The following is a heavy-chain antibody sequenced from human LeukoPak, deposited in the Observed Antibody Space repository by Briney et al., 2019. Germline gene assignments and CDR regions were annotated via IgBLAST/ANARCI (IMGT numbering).Heavy chain of an antibody. CDR2: ISAYNGNT. Sequence: ASVKVSCKASGYTFTSYGISWVRQAPGQGLEWMGWISAYNGNTNYAQKLQGRVTMTTDTSTSTAYMELSSLRSEDTAVYYCARGLRYCSGGSCEFKFDPWGQGTLVTVSS. D-gene: IGHD2-15*01. CDR1: GYTFTSYG. V-gene: IGHV1-18*01. CDR3: ARGLRYCSGGSCEFKFDP. J-gene: IGHJ5*02.